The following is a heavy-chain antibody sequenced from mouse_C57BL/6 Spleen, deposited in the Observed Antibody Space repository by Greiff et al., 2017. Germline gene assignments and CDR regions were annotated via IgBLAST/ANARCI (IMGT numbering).Heavy chain of an antibody. J-gene: IGHJ2*01. Sequence: QVQLKQSGAELARPGASVKLSCKASGYTFTSYGISWVKQRTGQGLEWIGEIYPRSGNTYYNEKFKGKATLTADKSSSTAYMELRSLTSEDSAVYFCARWGMALYYFDYWGQGTTLTVSS. D-gene: IGHD2-3*01. CDR3: ARWGMALYYFDY. CDR2: IYPRSGNT. CDR1: GYTFTSYG. V-gene: IGHV1-81*01.